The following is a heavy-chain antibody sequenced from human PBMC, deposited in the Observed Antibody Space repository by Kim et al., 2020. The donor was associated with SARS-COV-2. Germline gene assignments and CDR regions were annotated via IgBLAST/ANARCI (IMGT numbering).Heavy chain of an antibody. V-gene: IGHV1-18*01. D-gene: IGHD6-19*01. CDR3: ARGLAEWLVRWFDP. J-gene: IGHJ5*02. Sequence: AQKLQGRVTMTTDTSTSTAYMELRSLRSDDAAVYYCARGLAEWLVRWFDPWGQGTLVTVSS.